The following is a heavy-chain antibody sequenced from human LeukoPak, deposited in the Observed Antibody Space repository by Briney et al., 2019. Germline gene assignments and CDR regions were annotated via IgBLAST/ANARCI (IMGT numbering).Heavy chain of an antibody. CDR3: ARGLYCSRTTCYRYPFDI. CDR2: IYYSGSN. J-gene: IGHJ3*02. CDR1: GGSISSGGYY. Sequence: SETLSLTCTVSGGSISSGGYYWSWIRQHPGKGLEWIGYIYYSGSNTYNPSLKSRVTISVDTSKKQFSLKLRSVTAADTGVYFCARGLYCSRTTCYRYPFDIWGQGTMVTVSP. D-gene: IGHD2-2*01. V-gene: IGHV4-61*08.